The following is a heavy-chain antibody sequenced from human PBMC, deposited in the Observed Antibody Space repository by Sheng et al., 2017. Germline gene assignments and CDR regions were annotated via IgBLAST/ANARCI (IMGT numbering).Heavy chain of an antibody. CDR2: IYYSGTT. J-gene: IGHJ4*02. V-gene: IGHV4-30-4*07. Sequence: QVQLQESGPGLVKPSQTLSLTCAVSGGSVSSATFSWSWIRQPPGKGLEWIGYIYYSGTTYYNPSLKSRISMSIDMSRNQFSLNLSSVTAADTAVYYCARGEXYCGGDCFDYWGQGSLVSVSS. D-gene: IGHD2-21*01. CDR3: ARGEXYCGGDCFDY. CDR1: GGSVSSATFS.